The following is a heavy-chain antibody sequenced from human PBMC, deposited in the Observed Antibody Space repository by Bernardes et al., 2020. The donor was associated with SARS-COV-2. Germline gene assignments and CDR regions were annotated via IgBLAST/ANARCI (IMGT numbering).Heavy chain of an antibody. D-gene: IGHD3-10*01. CDR3: AREVRVNYYGSATNQGVDY. J-gene: IGHJ4*02. CDR2: IIPILGIA. CDR1: GGTFSSYT. Sequence: SVKVSCKASGGTFSSYTISWVRQAPGQGLEWMGRIIPILGIANYAQKFQGRVTITADKSTSTAYMELSSLRSEDTAVYYCAREVRVNYYGSATNQGVDYWGQGTLVTVSS. V-gene: IGHV1-69*04.